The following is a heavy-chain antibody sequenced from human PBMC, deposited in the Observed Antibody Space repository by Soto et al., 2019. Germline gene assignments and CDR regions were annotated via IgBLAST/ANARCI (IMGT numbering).Heavy chain of an antibody. CDR1: GGSCSGYY. D-gene: IGHD4-17*01. CDR2: INHSGST. CDR3: ARGVYVSSDYVDYYYYYYGMDV. V-gene: IGHV4-34*01. Sequence: PSETLSLTCAVYGGSCSGYYWSWIRQPPGKGLEWIGEINHSGSTNYNPSLKSRVTISVDTSKNQFSLKLSSVTAADTAVYYCARGVYVSSDYVDYYYYYYGMDVWGQGTTVTVSS. J-gene: IGHJ6*02.